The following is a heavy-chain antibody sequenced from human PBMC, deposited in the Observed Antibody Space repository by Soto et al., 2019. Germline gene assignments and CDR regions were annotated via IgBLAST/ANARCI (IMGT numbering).Heavy chain of an antibody. CDR1: GFTFDDYA. J-gene: IGHJ5*02. CDR3: AKGAWFDP. Sequence: EVQLVESGGGLVQPGRSLRLSCAASGFTFDDYAMHWVRQAPGKGLEWVSGISWNSGSIGYADSVKGRFTISRDNAKNSLYLQMNSLRAEDTALYYCAKGAWFDPWGQGTLVTVSS. V-gene: IGHV3-9*01. CDR2: ISWNSGSI.